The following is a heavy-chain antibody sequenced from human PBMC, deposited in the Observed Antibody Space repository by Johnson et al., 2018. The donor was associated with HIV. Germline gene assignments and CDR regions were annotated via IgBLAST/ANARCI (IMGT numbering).Heavy chain of an antibody. Sequence: QVQLVESGGGVVQPGRSLRLSCAASGFSFSSYTMHWVRQAPGKGLEWVAIISYDESDQSYHGTNKYHADSVKGRFTISRDNSKNTLYLQMNSLRAEDTAVYYCAKDIGGLDACDIWGQGTMVTVSS. D-gene: IGHD4-23*01. CDR1: GFSFSSYT. CDR2: ISYDESDQSYHGTNK. V-gene: IGHV3-30-3*01. J-gene: IGHJ3*02. CDR3: AKDIGGLDACDI.